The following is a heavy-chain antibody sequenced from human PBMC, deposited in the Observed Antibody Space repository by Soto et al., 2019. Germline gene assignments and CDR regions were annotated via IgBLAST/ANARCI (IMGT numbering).Heavy chain of an antibody. CDR3: ASREPNRRTYFGVFDY. D-gene: IGHD3-10*01. Sequence: SEIIPLPWTVSGSSMVSYFWSWLRQPPGKALEWIGYIYHTGITKYYPSLGSRVVISIDTSKKQFSLKLNSVTAADTAVYYCASREPNRRTYFGVFDYWGQGTQVTVSS. J-gene: IGHJ4*02. CDR1: GSSMVSYF. V-gene: IGHV4-59*08. CDR2: IYHTGIT.